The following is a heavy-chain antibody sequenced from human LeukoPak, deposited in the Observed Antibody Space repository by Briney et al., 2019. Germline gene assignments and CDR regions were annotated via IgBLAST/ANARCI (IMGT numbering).Heavy chain of an antibody. CDR3: ARQTGSGLFILP. CDR1: GGSINSSSYY. CDR2: IYYSGNT. V-gene: IGHV4-39*01. Sequence: SETLSLTCTVSGGSINSSSYYWGWIRQPPGKGLEWIGSIYYSGNTYYNASLKSQVSISIDTSKNQFSLRLTSVTAADTAVYYCARQTGSGLFILPGGQGTLVTVSS. D-gene: IGHD3/OR15-3a*01. J-gene: IGHJ4*02.